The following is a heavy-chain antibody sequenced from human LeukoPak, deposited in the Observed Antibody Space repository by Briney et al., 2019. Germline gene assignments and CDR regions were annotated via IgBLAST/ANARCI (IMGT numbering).Heavy chain of an antibody. CDR2: IYTSGST. D-gene: IGHD3-10*01. J-gene: IGHJ4*02. CDR3: ARDNGSGSPTYYFDY. CDR1: GGSISSGSYY. Sequence: SETLSLTCTVSGGSISSGSYYWSWIRQPAGKGLEWIGRIYTSGSTNYNPSLKSRVTISVDTSKNQFSLKLSSVTAADTAVYYCARDNGSGSPTYYFDYWGQGTLVTVSS. V-gene: IGHV4-61*02.